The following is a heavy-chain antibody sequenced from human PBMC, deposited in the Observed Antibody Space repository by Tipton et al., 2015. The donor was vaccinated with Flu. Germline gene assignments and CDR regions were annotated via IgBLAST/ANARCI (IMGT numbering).Heavy chain of an antibody. CDR3: ARRGGRDGIAATGNDAFDI. J-gene: IGHJ3*02. CDR1: GDSIGGPYY. CDR2: IHRSGNT. Sequence: TLSLTCSVSGDSIGGPYYWGWIRQPPGKGLEWIGNIHRSGNTYHNPSLKSRVTMSVDTSKNQFSLRLNSVTAADTAVYYCARRGGRDGIAATGNDAFDIWGQGTLVTVSS. V-gene: IGHV4-38-2*01. D-gene: IGHD6-13*01.